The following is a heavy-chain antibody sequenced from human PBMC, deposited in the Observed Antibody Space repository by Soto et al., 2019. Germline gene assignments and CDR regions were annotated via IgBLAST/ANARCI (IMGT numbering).Heavy chain of an antibody. Sequence: GGSLRLSCAASGVTFSSYGMHGVRQAPGKGLEWVAVIWYDGSNKYYADSVKGRFTISRDNSKYTLYLQMNSLRAEDTVVYYCARALMVRVSDYWGQGTLVTGSS. V-gene: IGHV3-33*01. CDR1: GVTFSSYG. CDR2: IWYDGSNK. J-gene: IGHJ4*02. CDR3: ARALMVRVSDY. D-gene: IGHD3-10*01.